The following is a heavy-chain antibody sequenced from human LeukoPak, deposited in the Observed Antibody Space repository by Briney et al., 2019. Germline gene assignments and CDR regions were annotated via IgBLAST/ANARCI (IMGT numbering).Heavy chain of an antibody. Sequence: ASVKVSCKTSGYIFTTYGISWVRQAPGQGLEWMGWINPNSGGTNYAQKFQGRVTMTRDTSISTAYMELSRLRSDDTAVYYCARVVIGIAVAGGEFDYWGQGTLVTVSS. V-gene: IGHV1-2*02. J-gene: IGHJ4*02. CDR2: INPNSGGT. D-gene: IGHD6-19*01. CDR1: GYIFTTYG. CDR3: ARVVIGIAVAGGEFDY.